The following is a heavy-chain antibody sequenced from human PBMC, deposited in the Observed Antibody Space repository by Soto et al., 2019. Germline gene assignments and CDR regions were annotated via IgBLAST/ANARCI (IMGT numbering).Heavy chain of an antibody. V-gene: IGHV1-3*01. CDR1: GYTFTSYA. Sequence: GASVKVSCKASGYTFTSYAMHWVRQAPGQRLEWMGWINAGNGNTKYSQKFQGRVTITRDTSASTAYMELSSLRSEDTAVYYCVLVGYCTNGVCYTANLAYWGQGTLVTVSS. CDR3: VLVGYCTNGVCYTANLAY. D-gene: IGHD2-8*01. CDR2: INAGNGNT. J-gene: IGHJ4*02.